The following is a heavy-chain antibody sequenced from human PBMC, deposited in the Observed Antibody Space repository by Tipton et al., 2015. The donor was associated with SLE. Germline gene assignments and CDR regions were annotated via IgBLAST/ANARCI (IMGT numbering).Heavy chain of an antibody. CDR3: ARRPFRRIGMVQEIVRWYFDL. V-gene: IGHV4-34*01. J-gene: IGHJ2*01. CDR2: INYSGST. CDR1: SGSFSGYY. D-gene: IGHD3-10*01. Sequence: TLSLTCAVYSGSFSGYYWSWIRQPPGKGLGWIGEINYSGSTNYNPSLKSRVTISEDTSKNQFSLKLSSVTAADTAVYYCARRPFRRIGMVQEIVRWYFDLWGRGTLATVSS.